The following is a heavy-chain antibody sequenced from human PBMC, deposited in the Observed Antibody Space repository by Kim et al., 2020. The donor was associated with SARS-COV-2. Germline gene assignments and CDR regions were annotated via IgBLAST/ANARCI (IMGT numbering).Heavy chain of an antibody. J-gene: IGHJ5*02. CDR1: GFSFSSYN. V-gene: IGHV3-48*02. D-gene: IGHD6-13*01. CDR2: IRADSSTI. Sequence: GGSLRLSCAASGFSFSSYNMEWVRQAPGRGLEWVAYIRADSSTILYADSVRGRFTISRDNAKNSLYLQTNSLRDEDTALYYFVGGGVATGNLDRWGQGT. CDR3: VGGGVATGNLDR.